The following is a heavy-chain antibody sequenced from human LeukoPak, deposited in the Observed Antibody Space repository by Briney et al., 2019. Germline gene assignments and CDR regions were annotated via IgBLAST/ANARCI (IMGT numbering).Heavy chain of an antibody. J-gene: IGHJ4*02. D-gene: IGHD4-17*01. CDR1: GFTFDDYA. CDR2: ISWNSGSI. Sequence: PGRSLRLSCAASGFTFDDYAMHWVRQAPGKGLEWVSGISWNSGSIGYADSVKGRFTISRDNAKNSLYLQMNSLRAEDTALYYCAKVVGAYGDYVGNFDYWGQGTLVTVSS. V-gene: IGHV3-9*01. CDR3: AKVVGAYGDYVGNFDY.